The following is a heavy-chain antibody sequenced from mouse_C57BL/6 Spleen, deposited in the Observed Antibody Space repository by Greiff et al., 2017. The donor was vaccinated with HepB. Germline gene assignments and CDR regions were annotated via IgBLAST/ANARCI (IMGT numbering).Heavy chain of an antibody. CDR3: ALLYYGKYFDY. V-gene: IGHV1-63*01. D-gene: IGHD2-1*01. CDR1: GYTFTNYW. J-gene: IGHJ2*01. CDR2: IYPGGGYT. Sequence: QVQLQQPGAELVRPGTSVKMSCKASGYTFTNYWIGWAKQRPGHGLEWIGDIYPGGGYTNYNEKFKGKATLTADKSSSTAYMQFSSLTSEDSAIYYCALLYYGKYFDYWGQGTTLTVSS.